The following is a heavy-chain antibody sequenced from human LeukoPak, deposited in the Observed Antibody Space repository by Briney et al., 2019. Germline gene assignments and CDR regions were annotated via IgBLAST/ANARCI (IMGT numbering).Heavy chain of an antibody. CDR3: ARDRPRGYSGYDLEY. D-gene: IGHD5-12*01. J-gene: IGHJ4*02. Sequence: GGSLRLSCAASGFTFSSYTMHWVRQAPGKGLDWVAITSSNGDNKNYADSVKGRFTVSRDNSKNRLYLHMNSPRPEDTAVYYCARDRPRGYSGYDLEYWGRGTLVTVSS. V-gene: IGHV3-30*04. CDR2: TSSNGDNK. CDR1: GFTFSSYT.